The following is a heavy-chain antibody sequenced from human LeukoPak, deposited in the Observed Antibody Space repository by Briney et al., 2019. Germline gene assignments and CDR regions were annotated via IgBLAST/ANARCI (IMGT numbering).Heavy chain of an antibody. V-gene: IGHV4-39*01. CDR1: GGSISSSSYY. D-gene: IGHD2-21*02. CDR2: IYYSGST. J-gene: IGHJ4*02. Sequence: SETLSLTCTVSGGSISSSSYYWGWIRQPPGKGLEWIGSIYYSGSTYYNPSLKSRVTISVDTSKNQFSLKLSSVTAADTAVYYCARLLVGIVVVTANYFDYWGQGTLVTASS. CDR3: ARLLVGIVVVTANYFDY.